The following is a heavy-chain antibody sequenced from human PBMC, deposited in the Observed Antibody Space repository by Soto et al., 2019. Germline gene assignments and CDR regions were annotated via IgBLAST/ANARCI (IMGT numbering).Heavy chain of an antibody. J-gene: IGHJ6*02. CDR2: ISSSSSSYI. Sequence: GGSLRLSCAASGFTFSSYSMNWVRQAPGKGLEWVSSISSSSSSYIYYADSVKGRFTISRDNAKNSLYLQMNSLRAEDTAVYYCARDHPSRDYDDSQPVGMDVWGQGTTVTVSS. D-gene: IGHD4-17*01. CDR1: GFTFSSYS. CDR3: ARDHPSRDYDDSQPVGMDV. V-gene: IGHV3-21*01.